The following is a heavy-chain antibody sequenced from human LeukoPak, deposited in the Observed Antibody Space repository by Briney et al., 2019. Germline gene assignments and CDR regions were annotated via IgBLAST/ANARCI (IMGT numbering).Heavy chain of an antibody. Sequence: ASVKVSCKASGYTFTGYYMHWVRQAPGQGLEWMGWSNPNSGGTNYAQKFQGRVTMTRDTSISTAYMELSRLRSDDTAVYYCARARRAMVIIDIWGQGTMVTVSS. D-gene: IGHD5-18*01. CDR1: GYTFTGYY. CDR3: ARARRAMVIIDI. CDR2: SNPNSGGT. V-gene: IGHV1-2*02. J-gene: IGHJ3*02.